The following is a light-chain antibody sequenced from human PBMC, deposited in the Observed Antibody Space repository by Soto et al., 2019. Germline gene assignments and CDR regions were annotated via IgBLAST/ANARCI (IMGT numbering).Light chain of an antibody. CDR2: TNT. J-gene: IGLJ1*01. V-gene: IGLV1-44*01. CDR3: ASWDDSLNGPV. Sequence: QSVLTQPPSASGTPGQRVTISCSGSSSNVGGNPVNWYQHVPTTAPKLLIYTNTQRPSGVPDRFSGSKSGTSASLAISGLQSEDVADYYCASWDDSLNGPVFGTGTKLTVL. CDR1: SSNVGGNP.